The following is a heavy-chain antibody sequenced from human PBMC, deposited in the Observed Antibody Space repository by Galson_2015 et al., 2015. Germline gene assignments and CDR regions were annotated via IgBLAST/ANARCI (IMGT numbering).Heavy chain of an antibody. J-gene: IGHJ5*02. CDR1: GFTFSSYA. CDR2: ISGSGGST. Sequence: SLRLSCAASGFTFSSYAMSWVRQAPGKGLEWVSAISGSGGSTYYADSVKGRFTISRDNSKNTLYLQMNSLRAEDTAVYYCAKLRARSIHTMIVRSDWFDPWGQGTLVTVSS. V-gene: IGHV3-23*01. D-gene: IGHD3-22*01. CDR3: AKLRARSIHTMIVRSDWFDP.